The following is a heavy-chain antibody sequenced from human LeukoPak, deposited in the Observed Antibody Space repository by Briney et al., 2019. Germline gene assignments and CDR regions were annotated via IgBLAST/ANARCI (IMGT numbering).Heavy chain of an antibody. Sequence: GGSLRLSCAASGFTFSNYSMHWVRQAPGKGLEYVSTITTNGGSTYYANSVKGRLSISRDISKNTLFLQMDSLRAEDMAVYYCARAHSSSWNDPSDYWGQGTLVTVSS. CDR1: GFTFSNYS. D-gene: IGHD6-13*01. V-gene: IGHV3-64*01. CDR3: ARAHSSSWNDPSDY. J-gene: IGHJ4*02. CDR2: ITTNGGST.